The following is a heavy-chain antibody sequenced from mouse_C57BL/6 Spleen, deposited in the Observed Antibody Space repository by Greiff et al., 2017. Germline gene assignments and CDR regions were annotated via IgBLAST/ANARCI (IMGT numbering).Heavy chain of an antibody. V-gene: IGHV3-6*01. J-gene: IGHJ3*01. CDR3: ARADGYP. D-gene: IGHD2-3*01. CDR1: GYSITSGYY. Sequence: EVQLVESGPGLVKPSQSLSLTCSVTGYSITSGYYWNWIRQFPGNKLEWMGYISYDGSNNYNPSLKNRISITRDTTKNQFFLKLNSVTTEDTATYYCARADGYPWGQGTLVTVSA. CDR2: ISYDGSN.